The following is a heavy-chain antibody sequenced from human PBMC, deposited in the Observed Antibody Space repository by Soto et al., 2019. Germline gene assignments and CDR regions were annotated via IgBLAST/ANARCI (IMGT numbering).Heavy chain of an antibody. Sequence: GGSLRLSCAASGFTFSSYSMNWVRQAPGKELEWVSSISSSSSYIYYADSVKGRFTISRDNAKNSLYLQMNSLRAEDTAVYYCARDCTSCYVYYYGMDVWGQGTTVTVSS. CDR3: ARDCTSCYVYYYGMDV. CDR1: GFTFSSYS. V-gene: IGHV3-21*01. D-gene: IGHD2-2*01. CDR2: ISSSSSYI. J-gene: IGHJ6*02.